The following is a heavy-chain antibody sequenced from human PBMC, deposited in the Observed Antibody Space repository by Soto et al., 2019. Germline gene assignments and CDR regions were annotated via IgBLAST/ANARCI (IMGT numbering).Heavy chain of an antibody. V-gene: IGHV3-53*02. J-gene: IGHJ4*02. Sequence: EVQLVETGGGLNQPGGSLRVSCAASGFTVSSYYMSWVRQAPGKGLEWVSVIYSGGSTYYADSVKGRFTVSRDNSKNMLSLQMNSLRAEDTAVYYCARGRYYYDSSGYHSPFDYWGQGTLVTVSS. CDR3: ARGRYYYDSSGYHSPFDY. CDR2: IYSGGST. D-gene: IGHD3-22*01. CDR1: GFTVSSYY.